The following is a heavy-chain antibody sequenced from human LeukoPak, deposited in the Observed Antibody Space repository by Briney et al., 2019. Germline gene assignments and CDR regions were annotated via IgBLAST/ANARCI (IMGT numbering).Heavy chain of an antibody. CDR2: IYYSGST. J-gene: IGHJ6*02. CDR1: GGSISSYY. V-gene: IGHV4-59*01. CDR3: ARVGGYSVPSGMGV. D-gene: IGHD5-18*01. Sequence: SETLSLTCTVSGGSISSYYWSWIRQPPGKGLEWIGYIYYSGSTNYNPSLKSRVTISVDTSKNQFSLKLSSVTAADTAVYYCARVGGYSVPSGMGVWGQGTTVTVSS.